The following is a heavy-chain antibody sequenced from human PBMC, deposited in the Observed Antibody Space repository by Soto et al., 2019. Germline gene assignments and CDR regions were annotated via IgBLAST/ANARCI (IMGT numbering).Heavy chain of an antibody. D-gene: IGHD2-15*01. J-gene: IGHJ6*02. Sequence: WGSLRLSCAASGFTFINCGISCVRHTPLKGLEWVSYISDSGATKHYADSVKGRFTISRDNGKDSLYLQMNSLGDEDTAVYFCARCSRNSCYSYGVDVWGQGATVTVSS. CDR1: GFTFINCG. V-gene: IGHV3-48*02. CDR2: ISDSGATK. CDR3: ARCSRNSCYSYGVDV.